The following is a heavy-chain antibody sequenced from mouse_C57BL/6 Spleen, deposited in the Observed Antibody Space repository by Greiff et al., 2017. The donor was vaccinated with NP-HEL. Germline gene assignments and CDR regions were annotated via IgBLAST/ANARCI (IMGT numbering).Heavy chain of an antibody. J-gene: IGHJ2*01. D-gene: IGHD2-3*01. CDR2: ILPGSGST. CDR3: ARGLLLD. Sequence: QVQLQQSGAELMKPGASVKLSCKATGYTFTGYWIEWIGEILPGSGSTNYNEKFKGKATFTADTASNTAYMQLSSLTTEDSAIYYCARGLLLDWGKGTTLTVSS. CDR1: GYTFTGYW. V-gene: IGHV1-9*01.